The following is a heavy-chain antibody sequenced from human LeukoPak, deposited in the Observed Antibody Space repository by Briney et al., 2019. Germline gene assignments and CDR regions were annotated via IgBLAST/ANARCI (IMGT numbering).Heavy chain of an antibody. Sequence: SVKVSCKASGGTFTSYAISWVRQAPGQGLELMGRIIPIFGTANYAQKFQGRVTITTDESTSTAYMELSSLRSEHTAVYYCARDRSVVVVAATHGWFDPWGQGTLVTVSS. V-gene: IGHV1-69*05. CDR1: GGTFTSYA. CDR3: ARDRSVVVVAATHGWFDP. CDR2: IIPIFGTA. J-gene: IGHJ5*02. D-gene: IGHD2-15*01.